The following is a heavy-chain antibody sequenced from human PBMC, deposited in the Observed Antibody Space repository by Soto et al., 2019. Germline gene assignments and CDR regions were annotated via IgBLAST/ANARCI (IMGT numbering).Heavy chain of an antibody. CDR1: GGSVHNGSYY. CDR3: ARNSRGYIYGYYFDS. Sequence: SEALSLTCTVSGGSVHNGSYYWSWLRQPPGKGLEWIGYIYYTGTTNYNPSLKSHVTISVDTSKNQFSLKVKSVSAADTAVYLCARNSRGYIYGYYFDSWGQGTPVTVSA. J-gene: IGHJ4*02. V-gene: IGHV4-61*01. D-gene: IGHD5-18*01. CDR2: IYYTGTT.